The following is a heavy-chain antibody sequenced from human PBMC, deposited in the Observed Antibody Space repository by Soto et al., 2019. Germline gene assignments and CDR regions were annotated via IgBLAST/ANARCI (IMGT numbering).Heavy chain of an antibody. V-gene: IGHV4-61*01. CDR1: GGSVSSGSYY. D-gene: IGHD1-1*01. CDR3: ARERTGDPTFFAY. Sequence: QVQLQESGPGLVKASETLSLTCTVSGGSVSSGSYYWSWIRQPPGKGLEWIGYIYHNGGTNYNPSLKSRVTISVDTSKNQFSLKLSSVTAADTAVYYCARERTGDPTFFAYWGQGTLVTVSS. J-gene: IGHJ4*02. CDR2: IYHNGGT.